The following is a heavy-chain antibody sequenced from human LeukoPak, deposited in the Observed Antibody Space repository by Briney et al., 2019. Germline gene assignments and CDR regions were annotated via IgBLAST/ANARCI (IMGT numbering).Heavy chain of an antibody. CDR1: GFTFSSYA. Sequence: PGGSLRLSCVASGFTFSSYAMHWVRQTPGKGLEYVSGINSNGGSTHYANSVKGRFTISGDNSKHTLYLQMGSLRTEDMAVYYCARGIAGYYFDYWGQGTLVTVSS. CDR2: INSNGGST. D-gene: IGHD6-13*01. CDR3: ARGIAGYYFDY. V-gene: IGHV3-64*01. J-gene: IGHJ4*02.